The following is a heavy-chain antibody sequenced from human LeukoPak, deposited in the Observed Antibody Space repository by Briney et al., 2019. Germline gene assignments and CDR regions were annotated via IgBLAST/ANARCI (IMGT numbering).Heavy chain of an antibody. CDR1: GFTFSSYA. V-gene: IGHV3-30-3*01. CDR3: ALEYASGTSFGY. CDR2: ISYDGSNK. J-gene: IGHJ4*02. D-gene: IGHD2-8*01. Sequence: GGSLRLSCAASGFTFSSYAMHWVRQAPGKGLEWVAVISYDGSNKYYADSVKGRFTISRDNAKNSLYLQMNSLRAEDTAVYYCALEYASGTSFGYWGQGTLVTVSS.